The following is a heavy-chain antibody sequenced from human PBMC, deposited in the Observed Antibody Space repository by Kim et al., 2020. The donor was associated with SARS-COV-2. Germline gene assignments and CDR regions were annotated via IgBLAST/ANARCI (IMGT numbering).Heavy chain of an antibody. V-gene: IGHV3-30*18. CDR1: GFTFSSYG. CDR3: AKESGSGYYYAWTYYYYGMDV. D-gene: IGHD3-10*01. Sequence: GGSLRLSCAASGFTFSSYGMHWVRQAPGKGLEWVAVISYDGSNKYYADSVKGRFTISRDNSKNTLYLQMNSLRAEDTAVYYCAKESGSGYYYAWTYYYYGMDVWGQGTTVTVSS. CDR2: ISYDGSNK. J-gene: IGHJ6*02.